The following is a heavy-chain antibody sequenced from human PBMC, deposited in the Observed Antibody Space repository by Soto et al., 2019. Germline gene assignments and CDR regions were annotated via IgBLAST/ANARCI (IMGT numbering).Heavy chain of an antibody. Sequence: GGSLRLSCTASGFTFGDYAMSWFRQAPGKGLEWVGFIRSKAYGGTTEYAASVKGRFTILRDDSKSIAYLQMNSLKTEDTAVYYCTREGYCSGGSCKGLDYWGQGTLVTVSS. D-gene: IGHD2-15*01. CDR2: IRSKAYGGTT. V-gene: IGHV3-49*03. CDR3: TREGYCSGGSCKGLDY. J-gene: IGHJ4*02. CDR1: GFTFGDYA.